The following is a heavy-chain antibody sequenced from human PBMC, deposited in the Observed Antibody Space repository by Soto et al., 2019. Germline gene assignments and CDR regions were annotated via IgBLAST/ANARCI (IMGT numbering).Heavy chain of an antibody. CDR2: IMPVFSTP. D-gene: IGHD3-3*02. CDR3: ARDKDRQQLGGNYYYIMDV. Sequence: QVQLVQSGAEVKKPGSSVKVSCKNSGGTFRTSAISWVRQAPGQGLEWMGGIMPVFSTPDYAQKFQGRVTITANESTVTAYMELSSLRSEDTAFYYCARDKDRQQLGGNYYYIMDVWGQGTTVTVSS. V-gene: IGHV1-69*12. J-gene: IGHJ6*01. CDR1: GGTFRTSA.